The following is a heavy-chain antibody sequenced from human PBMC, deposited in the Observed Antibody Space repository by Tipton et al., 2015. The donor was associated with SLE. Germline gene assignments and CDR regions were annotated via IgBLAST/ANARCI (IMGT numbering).Heavy chain of an antibody. D-gene: IGHD2/OR15-2a*01. CDR3: ARPFKNY. J-gene: IGHJ4*02. V-gene: IGHV4-39*07. Sequence: TLSLTCNVSGGSVSSDNYYWNWIRQSPGKGLEWIGSIYYSGSAYYNPSLKSRVTISVDTSKNQLFLEMTSVTAADTAIYYCARPFKNYWGQGTLVTVSS. CDR2: IYYSGSA. CDR1: GGSVSSDNYY.